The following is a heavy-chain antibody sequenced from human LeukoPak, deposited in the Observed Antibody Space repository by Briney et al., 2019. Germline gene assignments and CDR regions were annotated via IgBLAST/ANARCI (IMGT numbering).Heavy chain of an antibody. J-gene: IGHJ6*04. CDR1: GGSVSSYY. Sequence: SETLSLTCTVSGGSVSSYYWSWIRQPAGRGLEWIGRIYTSGSTNHNPSLKSRVTMSVDTSKNQFSLKLSSVTAADTAVYYCASARTTAFMDVWGKGTTVTVSS. CDR2: IYTSGST. D-gene: IGHD2-2*01. CDR3: ASARTTAFMDV. V-gene: IGHV4-4*07.